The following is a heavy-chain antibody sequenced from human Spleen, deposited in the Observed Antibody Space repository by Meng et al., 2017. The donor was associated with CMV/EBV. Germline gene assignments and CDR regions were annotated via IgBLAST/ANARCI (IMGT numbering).Heavy chain of an antibody. CDR2: ISGSSGKT. V-gene: IGHV1-18*01. Sequence: ASVKVSCKTSGYIFMAYGISWVRQAPGQGLEWMGWISGSSGKTNYTQKFQGRVAMTTDTSTNTAYLELRGLRSDDTAVYYCARDKRRDDAFDIWGQGTVVTVSS. CDR1: GYIFMAYG. CDR3: ARDKRRDDAFDI. D-gene: IGHD5-24*01. J-gene: IGHJ3*02.